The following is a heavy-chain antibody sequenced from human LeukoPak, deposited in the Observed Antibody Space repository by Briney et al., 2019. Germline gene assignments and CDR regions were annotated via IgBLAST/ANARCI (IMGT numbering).Heavy chain of an antibody. J-gene: IGHJ4*02. V-gene: IGHV3-53*01. CDR3: ARRPRGAVAGQYYFDS. CDR2: ISETGANS. CDR1: GFTVSSNY. Sequence: GGSLRLSCAASGFTVSSNYMSWVRQAPGKGLEWVSIISETGANSNYADSVRGRFTISRDNSKNTLYLQMNSLRDEDTAVYYCARRPRGAVAGQYYFDSWGQGTLVTVSS. D-gene: IGHD6-19*01.